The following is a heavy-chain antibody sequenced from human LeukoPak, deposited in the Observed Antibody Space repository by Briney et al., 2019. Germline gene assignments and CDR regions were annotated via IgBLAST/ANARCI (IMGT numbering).Heavy chain of an antibody. D-gene: IGHD2-2*01. V-gene: IGHV3-33*08. J-gene: IGHJ4*02. CDR3: ARAASSGPAYYFDY. CDR2: IWYDGSNK. CDR1: GFTFSSYG. Sequence: PGGSLRLSCAASGFTFSSYGMHWVRQAPGKGLEWVAVIWYDGSNKYYADSVKGRFTISRDNSKNTLYLQMNSLRAEDTAVYYCARAASSGPAYYFDYWGQGTLVTVSS.